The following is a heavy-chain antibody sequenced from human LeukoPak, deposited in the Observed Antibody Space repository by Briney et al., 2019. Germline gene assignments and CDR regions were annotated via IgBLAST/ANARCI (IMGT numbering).Heavy chain of an antibody. Sequence: GGSLRLSCAASGFTFSSYSMNWVRQAPGKGLEWVSSIISSSSYIYYADSVKGRFTISRDNAKNSLYLQMNSLRAEDTAVYYCARDKGTTVTSPLGYYYGMDVWGQGTTVTVSS. V-gene: IGHV3-21*01. CDR3: ARDKGTTVTSPLGYYYGMDV. CDR2: IISSSSYI. D-gene: IGHD4-17*01. J-gene: IGHJ6*02. CDR1: GFTFSSYS.